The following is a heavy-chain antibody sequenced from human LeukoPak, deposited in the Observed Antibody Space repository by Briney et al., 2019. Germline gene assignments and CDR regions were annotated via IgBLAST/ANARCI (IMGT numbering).Heavy chain of an antibody. CDR2: MYYSGST. V-gene: IGHV4-59*08. Sequence: PSETLSLTCTVSGGSISSYYWNWIRQPPGKGLEWIGYMYYSGSTNYNPSLKSRVTMSLDTSKNQFSLRLRSVTAADTAMYYCARQRGPARRIDYWGQGTLLTVSS. J-gene: IGHJ4*02. CDR1: GGSISSYY. D-gene: IGHD6-6*01. CDR3: ARQRGPARRIDY.